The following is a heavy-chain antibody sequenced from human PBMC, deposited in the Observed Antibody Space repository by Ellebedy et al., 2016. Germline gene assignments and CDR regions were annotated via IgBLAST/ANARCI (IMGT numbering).Heavy chain of an antibody. D-gene: IGHD1-26*01. CDR1: GFTFSSYA. Sequence: GGSLRLXXAASGFTFSSYAMHWVRQAPGKGLEWVAVISYDGSNKYYADSVKGRFTISRDNSKNTLYLQMNSLRAEDTAVYYCASSNGLVGAFDYWGQGTLVTVSS. CDR2: ISYDGSNK. J-gene: IGHJ4*02. V-gene: IGHV3-30-3*01. CDR3: ASSNGLVGAFDY.